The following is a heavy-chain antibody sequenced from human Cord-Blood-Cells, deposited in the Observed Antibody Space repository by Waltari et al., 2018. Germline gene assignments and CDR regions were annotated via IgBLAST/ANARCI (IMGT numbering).Heavy chain of an antibody. D-gene: IGHD3-22*01. J-gene: IGHJ3*02. V-gene: IGHV4-34*01. Sequence: QVPLQQWGAGLLKPSETLSLTCAVHGGYFSGSYWSWIRPPPGKGLEWIGEINHSGSTNYNPSLKSRVTISVDTSKNQFSLKLSSVTAADTAVYYCARCDSSGYKEAFDIWGQGTMVTVSS. CDR1: GGYFSGSY. CDR2: INHSGST. CDR3: ARCDSSGYKEAFDI.